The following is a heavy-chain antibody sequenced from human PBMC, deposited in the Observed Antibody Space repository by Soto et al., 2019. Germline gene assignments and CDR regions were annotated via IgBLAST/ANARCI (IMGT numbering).Heavy chain of an antibody. D-gene: IGHD2-2*01. Sequence: SETLSLTCTVSGGSITSSSYYWGWIRQPPGKGLEWFGSIYYSGSTYYNPSLKIRVTISVDTSKNQFSLKLSSVTAADTAVYYCARVPDVWGQGTTVTVSS. J-gene: IGHJ6*02. CDR1: GGSITSSSYY. CDR3: ARVPDV. CDR2: IYYSGST. V-gene: IGHV4-39*01.